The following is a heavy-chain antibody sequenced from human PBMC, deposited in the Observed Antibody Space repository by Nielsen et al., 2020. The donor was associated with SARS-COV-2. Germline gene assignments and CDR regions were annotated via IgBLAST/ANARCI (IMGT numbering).Heavy chain of an antibody. CDR2: MYYIGST. CDR3: ARDCSCGLGSSPSYYFDY. V-gene: IGHV4-59*12. Sequence: SETLSLTCTVSGGSISSYYWTWIRQPPGKGLEWIVSMYYIGSTDYNPSLKSRVTISIDTSKNQFSLELRSVTAADTAVYYCARDCSCGLGSSPSYYFDYWGQGTLVTVSS. J-gene: IGHJ4*02. CDR1: GGSISSYY. D-gene: IGHD7-27*01.